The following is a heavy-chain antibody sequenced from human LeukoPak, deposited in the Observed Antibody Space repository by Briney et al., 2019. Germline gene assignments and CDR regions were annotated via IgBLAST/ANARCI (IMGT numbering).Heavy chain of an antibody. CDR1: GVSISSTSYY. CDR3: ARHRSGGSQDDAFDI. V-gene: IGHV4-39*01. CDR2: IYYSGST. D-gene: IGHD2-15*01. J-gene: IGHJ3*02. Sequence: SETLSLTCTVSGVSISSTSYYWGWIRQPPGKGLEWIASIYYSGSTYYNPSLKSRVTISVDTSKNQFSLKLSSVTAADTAVYYCARHRSGGSQDDAFDIWGQGTMVTVSS.